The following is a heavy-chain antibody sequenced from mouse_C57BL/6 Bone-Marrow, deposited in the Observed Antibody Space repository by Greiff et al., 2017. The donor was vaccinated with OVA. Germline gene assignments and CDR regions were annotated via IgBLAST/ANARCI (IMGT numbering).Heavy chain of an antibody. V-gene: IGHV1-50*01. Sequence: QVQLKQPGAELVKPGASVKLSCKASGYTFTSYWMQWVKQRPGQGLEWIGEIDPSDSYTNYNQKFKGKATLTVDTSSSTAYMQLSSLTSEDSAVYYCARLPLGYFDYWGQGTTLTVSS. J-gene: IGHJ2*01. D-gene: IGHD6-1*01. CDR2: IDPSDSYT. CDR3: ARLPLGYFDY. CDR1: GYTFTSYW.